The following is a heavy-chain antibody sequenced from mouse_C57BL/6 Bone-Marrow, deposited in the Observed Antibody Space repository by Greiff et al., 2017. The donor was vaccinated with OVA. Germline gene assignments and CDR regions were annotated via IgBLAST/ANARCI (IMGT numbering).Heavy chain of an antibody. CDR1: GYTFTSYW. Sequence: QVKLQQPGAELVKPGASVKMSCKASGYTFTSYWITWVKQRPGHGLEWIGDIYPGSGSTNYNEKFKSKATLTVDTSSRTAYMQLSSLTSDDSAVDYCARGDDGSSWGNDYWGQGTTLTVSS. CDR3: ARGDDGSSWGNDY. J-gene: IGHJ2*01. CDR2: IYPGSGST. V-gene: IGHV1-55*01. D-gene: IGHD1-1*01.